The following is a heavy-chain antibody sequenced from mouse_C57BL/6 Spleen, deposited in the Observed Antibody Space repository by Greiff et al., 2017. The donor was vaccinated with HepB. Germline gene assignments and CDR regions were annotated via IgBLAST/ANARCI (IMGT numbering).Heavy chain of an antibody. J-gene: IGHJ4*01. Sequence: VKLMESGPGLVAPSQSLSITCTVSGFSLTSYGVHWVRQPPGKGLEWLVVIWSDGSTTYNSALKSRLSISKDNSKSQVFLKMNSLQTDDTAMYYCARQGVGRDYAMDYWGQGTSVTVSS. CDR1: GFSLTSYG. V-gene: IGHV2-6-1*01. D-gene: IGHD4-1*01. CDR2: IWSDGST. CDR3: ARQGVGRDYAMDY.